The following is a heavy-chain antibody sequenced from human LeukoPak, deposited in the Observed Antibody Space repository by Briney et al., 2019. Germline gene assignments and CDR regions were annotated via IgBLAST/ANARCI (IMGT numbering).Heavy chain of an antibody. Sequence: GGSLRLSCAASGFTFSSYGMSWVRQAPGKGLEWVSAISGSGGSTYYADSVKGRFTISRDNSKNTLYLQMNGLRAEDTAVYYCAKDLLLGIVVVPAAPDDAFDIWGQGTMVTVSS. D-gene: IGHD2-2*01. J-gene: IGHJ3*02. CDR2: ISGSGGST. V-gene: IGHV3-23*01. CDR3: AKDLLLGIVVVPAAPDDAFDI. CDR1: GFTFSSYG.